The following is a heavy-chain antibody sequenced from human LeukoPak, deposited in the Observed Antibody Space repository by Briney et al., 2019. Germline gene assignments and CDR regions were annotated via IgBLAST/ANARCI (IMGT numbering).Heavy chain of an antibody. J-gene: IGHJ3*02. Sequence: GESLKISCKGSGYSFTSYWICWVRQMPGKGLEWMGIIYPGDSDTRYSPSFQGQVTISADKSISTAYLQWSSLKASDTAMYYCARPLIAAAANDAFDIWGQGTMVTVSS. V-gene: IGHV5-51*01. CDR1: GYSFTSYW. CDR2: IYPGDSDT. D-gene: IGHD6-13*01. CDR3: ARPLIAAAANDAFDI.